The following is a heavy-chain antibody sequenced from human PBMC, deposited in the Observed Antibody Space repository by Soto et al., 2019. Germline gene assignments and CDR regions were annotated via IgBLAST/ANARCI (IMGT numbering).Heavy chain of an antibody. CDR1: GGSISSGAYY. CDR2: IHYSGST. J-gene: IGHJ4*02. D-gene: IGHD6-19*01. Sequence: TLSLTCTVSGGSISSGAYYWSWIRQPPGKGLEWIGYIHYSGSTYYNLSLRSRVTISVDTSKNQFSLKLSSVTAADTAVYYCARVSIAVAANYFDYGGQETLVTVPS. V-gene: IGHV4-30-4*01. CDR3: ARVSIAVAANYFDY.